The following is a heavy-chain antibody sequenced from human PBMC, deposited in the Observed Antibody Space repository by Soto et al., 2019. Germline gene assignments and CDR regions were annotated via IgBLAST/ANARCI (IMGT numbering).Heavy chain of an antibody. V-gene: IGHV3-30*18. CDR2: ISYHGSNK. CDR1: GFTFSIYG. CDR3: AKPYSGNYPRPFDY. Sequence: LRLSCAASGFTFSIYGMHWVRQAPGKGLEWVAAISYHGSNKYYADSVKGRFTISRDNSKNTLYLQMDSPRAEDTAVYYCAKPYSGNYPRPFDYWGQGTLVTVSS. D-gene: IGHD1-26*01. J-gene: IGHJ4*02.